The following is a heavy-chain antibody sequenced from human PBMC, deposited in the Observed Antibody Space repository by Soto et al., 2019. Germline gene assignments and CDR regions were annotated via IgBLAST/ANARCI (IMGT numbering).Heavy chain of an antibody. CDR1: GYTFTGYY. CDR2: INAGNGNT. D-gene: IGHD3-3*01. J-gene: IGHJ5*02. V-gene: IGHV1-3*01. Sequence: ASVQVSCKASGYTFTGYYMHWVRQAPGQRLEWMGWINAGNGNTKYSQKFQGRVTITRDTSASTAYMELSSLRSEDTAVYYCANTIFGNSNWFDPWGQGTLVTVAS. CDR3: ANTIFGNSNWFDP.